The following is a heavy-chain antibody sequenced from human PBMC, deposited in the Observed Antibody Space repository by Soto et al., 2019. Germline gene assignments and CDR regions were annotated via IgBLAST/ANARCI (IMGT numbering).Heavy chain of an antibody. CDR1: GGTFSSYA. J-gene: IGHJ5*01. V-gene: IGHV1-69*01. CDR3: ARGGEDIVVVPAAIPPPLRYNWFDS. D-gene: IGHD2-2*01. CDR2: IIPIFGTA. Sequence: QVQLVQSGAEVKKPGSSVKVSCKASGGTFSSYAISWVRQAPGQGLEWMGGIIPIFGTANYAQKFEGRVTITADESTSTAYMELSSLRSEEPAVYYCARGGEDIVVVPAAIPPPLRYNWFDSWGQGTLVTVSS.